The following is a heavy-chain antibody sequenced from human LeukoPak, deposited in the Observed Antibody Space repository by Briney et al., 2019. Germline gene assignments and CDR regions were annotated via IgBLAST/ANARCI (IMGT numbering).Heavy chain of an antibody. Sequence: SETLSLTCTVSGGPISSSSYYWGWIRQPPGKGLEWIGNIYYSGSTYYNPSLKSRVTISVDTSKNQFSLKLSSVTAADTAVYYCARLYYYYYYMDVWGKGTTVTISS. CDR2: IYYSGST. V-gene: IGHV4-39*01. J-gene: IGHJ6*03. CDR3: ARLYYYYYYMDV. CDR1: GGPISSSSYY.